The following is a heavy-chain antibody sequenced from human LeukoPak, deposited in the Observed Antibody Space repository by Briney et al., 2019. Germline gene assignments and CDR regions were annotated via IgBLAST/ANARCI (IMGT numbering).Heavy chain of an antibody. V-gene: IGHV4-34*01. CDR3: ASGLGDY. D-gene: IGHD3-22*01. CDR1: GGSFSGYY. J-gene: IGHJ4*02. Sequence: SETLSLTCAVYGGSFSGYYWSWIRQPPGKGLEWIGEISNSGSTKYNAAPKRRVTITVDTAENQFTLKLCSVTAADTAVYHCASGLGDYWGQGALFTASS. CDR2: ISNSGST.